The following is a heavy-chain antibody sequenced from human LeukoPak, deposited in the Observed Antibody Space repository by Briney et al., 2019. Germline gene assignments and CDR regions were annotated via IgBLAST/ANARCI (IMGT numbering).Heavy chain of an antibody. V-gene: IGHV4-38-2*02. CDR1: GYSISSGYY. CDR2: IYHSGST. CDR3: ARDREPRGFDY. J-gene: IGHJ4*02. D-gene: IGHD1-14*01. Sequence: SETLSLTCTVSGYSISSGYYWGRIRQPPGKGLEWIGSIYHSGSTYYNPSLKSRVTISVDTSKNQFSLKLSSVTAADTAVYYCARDREPRGFDYWGQGTLVTVSS.